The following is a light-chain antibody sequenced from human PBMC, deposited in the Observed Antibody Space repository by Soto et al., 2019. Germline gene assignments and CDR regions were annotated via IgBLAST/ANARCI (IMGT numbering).Light chain of an antibody. V-gene: IGLV2-8*01. CDR3: SSHAGSGVV. J-gene: IGLJ2*01. CDR2: EVT. CDR1: SRDIGAHNY. Sequence: ALTQPPSASGSPGQSVTISCTGTSRDIGAHNYVSWYQQHPGKVPKLMISEVTKRPSGVPDRFSGSKSGSTASLTISGLQAEDEADYYCSSHAGSGVVFGGGTKLTVL.